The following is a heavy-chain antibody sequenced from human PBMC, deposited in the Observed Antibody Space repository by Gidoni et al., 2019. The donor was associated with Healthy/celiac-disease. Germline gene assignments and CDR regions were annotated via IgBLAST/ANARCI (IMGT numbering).Heavy chain of an antibody. CDR2: ISYDGSNK. V-gene: IGHV3-30*18. D-gene: IGHD6-19*01. Sequence: QVQLVESGGGVVQPGRSLRLSCAASVSPSVAMACTGSARLQAGLDWVAVISYDGSNKYYADSVKGRFTISRDNSKITLYLQMNSLRAEDTAVYYCAKDSPAVGGIAVADDAFDIWGQGTMVTVSS. CDR1: VSPSVAMA. CDR3: AKDSPAVGGIAVADDAFDI. J-gene: IGHJ3*02.